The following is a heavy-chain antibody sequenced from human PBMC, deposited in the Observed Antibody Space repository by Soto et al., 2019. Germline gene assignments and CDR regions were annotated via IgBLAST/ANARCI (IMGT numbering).Heavy chain of an antibody. Sequence: ASETLSLTCGVSGYSISSGYYWVWLRPPPGKGLEWIGTIFHTGRSYYNSALQSRVTMSVDTSKNEFSLDLRSVTAADTATYYCARETGHCTSTNCYASFGPRGQVSLVTFAS. CDR1: GYSISSGYY. D-gene: IGHD2-8*01. CDR3: ARETGHCTSTNCYASFGP. V-gene: IGHV4-38-2*02. CDR2: IFHTGRS. J-gene: IGHJ5*02.